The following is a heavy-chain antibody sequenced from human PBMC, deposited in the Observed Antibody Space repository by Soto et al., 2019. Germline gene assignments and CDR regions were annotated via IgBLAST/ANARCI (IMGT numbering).Heavy chain of an antibody. CDR3: ARVTGYNWNYPNG. V-gene: IGHV3-11*01. CDR1: GFIFSDYY. CDR2: ISSTGSTL. D-gene: IGHD1-7*01. Sequence: QVQLVESGGGLVKPGGSLRLSCAASGFIFSDYYMSWIRQAPGKGLEWVSYISSTGSTLYYADSVKGRFTISRDNAKNSLYLQMNSVRAEDTAVYYCARVTGYNWNYPNGWGQGTLVTVSS. J-gene: IGHJ4*02.